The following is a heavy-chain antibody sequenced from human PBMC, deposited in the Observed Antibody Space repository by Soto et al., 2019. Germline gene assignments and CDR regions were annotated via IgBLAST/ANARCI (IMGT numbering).Heavy chain of an antibody. CDR1: GYTFTSSY. Sequence: ASVKVSCKASGYTFTSSYMHWVRQAPGQGLEWMGIINPSGGSTSYAQKFQGRVTMTRETSTSTAYMELSSLRSEDTAVYYCARAVYDFWRDDYYYCMDVWGKGTTVTVSS. D-gene: IGHD3-3*01. V-gene: IGHV1-46*03. CDR2: INPSGGST. CDR3: ARAVYDFWRDDYYYCMDV. J-gene: IGHJ6*03.